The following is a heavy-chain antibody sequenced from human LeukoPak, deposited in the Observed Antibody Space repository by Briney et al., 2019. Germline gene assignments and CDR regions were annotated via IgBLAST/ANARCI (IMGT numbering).Heavy chain of an antibody. J-gene: IGHJ2*01. CDR1: GGSISSYY. CDR3: ARLYDIYWYFDL. CDR2: IYYSGST. Sequence: SETLSLTCTVSGGSISSYYWSWIRQPPGKGLEWVGYIYYSGSTHYNPSLKSRVTVSVDTSKNQFSLRLSSVTAADTAVYYCARLYDIYWYFDLWGRGTLVTVSS. D-gene: IGHD3-9*01. V-gene: IGHV4-59*08.